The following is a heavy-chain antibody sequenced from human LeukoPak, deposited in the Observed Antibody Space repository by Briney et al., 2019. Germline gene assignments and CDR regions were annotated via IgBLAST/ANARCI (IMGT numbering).Heavy chain of an antibody. CDR2: ISGSSSHT. J-gene: IGHJ4*02. V-gene: IGHV3-21*01. D-gene: IGHD5-24*01. CDR1: AFTFSSYN. CDR3: ARDDRNGYPDY. Sequence: GGSRRLSCAASAFTFSSYNMNWGRQAPGKGLEWVSSISGSSSHTYYADSVKGRFTISRDNAKNSVYLQMNSLRAEDTAVYYCARDDRNGYPDYWGQGTLVTVSS.